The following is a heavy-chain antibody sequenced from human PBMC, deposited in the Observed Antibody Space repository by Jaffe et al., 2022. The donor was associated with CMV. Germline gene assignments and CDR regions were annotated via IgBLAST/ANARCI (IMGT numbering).Heavy chain of an antibody. V-gene: IGHV4-59*01. CDR2: IYYSGST. Sequence: QVQLQESGPGLVKPSETLSLTCTVSGGSISSYYWSWIRQPPGKGLEWIGYIYYSGSTNYNPSLKSRVTISVDTSKNQFSLKLSSVTAADTAVYYCARGGYSSSMPDYWGQGTLVTVSS. J-gene: IGHJ4*02. CDR3: ARGGYSSSMPDY. D-gene: IGHD6-6*01. CDR1: GGSISSYY.